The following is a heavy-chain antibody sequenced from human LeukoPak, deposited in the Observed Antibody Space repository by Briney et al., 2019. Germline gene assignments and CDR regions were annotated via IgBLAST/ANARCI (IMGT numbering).Heavy chain of an antibody. D-gene: IGHD6-13*01. J-gene: IGHJ4*02. CDR3: ARVASSSWYQPSYFDY. CDR2: IYYSGST. V-gene: IGHV4-59*01. CDR1: GGSISIYY. Sequence: SETLSLTCTVSGGSISIYYWSWIRQPPGKGLEWIGYIYYSGSTNYNPSLKSRVTISVDTSKNQFSLKLSSVTAANTAVYYCARVASSSWYQPSYFDYWGQGTLVTVSS.